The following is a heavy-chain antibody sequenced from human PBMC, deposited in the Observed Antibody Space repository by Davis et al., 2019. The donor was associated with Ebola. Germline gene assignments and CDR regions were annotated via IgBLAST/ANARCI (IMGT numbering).Heavy chain of an antibody. D-gene: IGHD1-1*01. V-gene: IGHV1-8*01. CDR1: GYTFTSYD. CDR2: INAGNGNT. J-gene: IGHJ4*02. CDR3: ARAQFPTTSDH. Sequence: ASVKVSCKASGYTFTSYDINWERQATGQRLEWMGWINAGNGNTKYSQKFQGRVTMTRENSMSTAYMELSSLRSEDTAVYYCARAQFPTTSDHWGQGTLVTVSS.